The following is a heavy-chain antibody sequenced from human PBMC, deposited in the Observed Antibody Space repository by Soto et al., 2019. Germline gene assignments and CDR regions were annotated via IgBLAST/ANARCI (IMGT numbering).Heavy chain of an antibody. CDR3: ARGTTFGDYVWGSYCYTRDGWYFDS. Sequence: PSETLSLXCAVYGGSFSGYYWSWIRQPPGKGLEWIGEINHSGSTNYNPSLKSRVTISVDTSKNQFSLKLSSVTAAETAVYYCARGTTFGDYVWGSYCYTRDGWYFDSRGQRTLVPVSS. J-gene: IGHJ4*02. CDR1: GGSFSGYY. V-gene: IGHV4-34*01. D-gene: IGHD3-16*02. CDR2: INHSGST.